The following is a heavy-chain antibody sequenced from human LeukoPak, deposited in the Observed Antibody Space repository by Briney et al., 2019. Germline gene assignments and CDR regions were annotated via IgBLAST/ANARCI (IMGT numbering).Heavy chain of an antibody. J-gene: IGHJ6*03. CDR3: ARGGCSGSDCYASDYYYMDV. V-gene: IGHV3-23*01. CDR2: ISGSGGST. CDR1: GFTFSSYG. Sequence: PGGSLRLSCAASGFTFSSYGMSWVRQAPGKGLEWVSAISGSGGSTYYADSVKGRFTISRDNSKNTLSLQMDNLRAEDTALYYCARGGCSGSDCYASDYYYMDVWGKGTTVTVSS. D-gene: IGHD2-21*02.